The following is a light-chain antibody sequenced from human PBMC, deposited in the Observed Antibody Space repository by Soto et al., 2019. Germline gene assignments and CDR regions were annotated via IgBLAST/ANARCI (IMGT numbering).Light chain of an antibody. CDR1: SSDVGGYNY. V-gene: IGLV2-14*03. CDR3: SSYTSSTTPVV. Sequence: QSVLTQPASVSGSPGQSITISCTGTSSDVGGYNYVSWYQQHPGKAPKLMIYDVSNRPSGASNRFSGSKSGNTASLTISGLQAEDEADYYCSSYTSSTTPVVLGGGTKVTLL. CDR2: DVS. J-gene: IGLJ2*01.